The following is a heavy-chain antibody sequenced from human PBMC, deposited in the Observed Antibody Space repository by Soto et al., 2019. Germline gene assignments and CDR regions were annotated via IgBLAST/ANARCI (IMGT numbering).Heavy chain of an antibody. CDR3: ARGTKYYYQGMDV. Sequence: KASETLSLTCTVSGDSINNYYWTWIRQPPGKGLEWIGYIYDSGSTSYNPSLKSRLTISVDKSKNQFSLKLKSVTAADTAVYYCARGTKYYYQGMDVWGQGTTVTVSS. CDR1: GDSINNYY. V-gene: IGHV4-59*01. CDR2: IYDSGST. J-gene: IGHJ6*02.